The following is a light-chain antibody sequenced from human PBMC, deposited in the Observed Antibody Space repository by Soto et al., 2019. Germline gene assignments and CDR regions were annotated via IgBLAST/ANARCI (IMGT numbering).Light chain of an antibody. J-gene: IGLJ3*02. CDR2: TNS. Sequence: QSAFTQPPSVSGAPGQGVTISCAGTSSNIGAGYDVHWYQQVPGTAPKLLIYTNSNRPSGVPDRCSGSKSGTSSSLASTGLHAAAAADDYCQSYGSSLSALVFGGGTKLTVL. CDR1: SSNIGAGYD. CDR3: QSYGSSLSALV. V-gene: IGLV1-40*01.